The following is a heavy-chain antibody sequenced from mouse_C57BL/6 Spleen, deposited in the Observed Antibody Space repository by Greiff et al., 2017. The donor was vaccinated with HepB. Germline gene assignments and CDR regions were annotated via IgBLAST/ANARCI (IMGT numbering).Heavy chain of an antibody. CDR3: SRDVGSSWFAL. CDR2: IDPETGGT. J-gene: IGHJ3*01. CDR1: GYTFTDYE. V-gene: IGHV1-15*01. Sequence: VQLQQSGAELVRPGASVTLSCKASGYTFTDYEMHWVKQTPVHGLEWIGAIDPETGGTAYNQKFKGKAILTADKSSSTAYMELRSLTSEDSAVYYCSRDVGSSWFALWGQGTLVTVSA. D-gene: IGHD1-1*02.